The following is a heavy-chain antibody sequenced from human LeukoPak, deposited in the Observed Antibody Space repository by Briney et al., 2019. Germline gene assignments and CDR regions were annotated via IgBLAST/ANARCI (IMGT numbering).Heavy chain of an antibody. V-gene: IGHV4-30-4*08. Sequence: KPSETLSLTCTVSGGSISSGDYYWSWIRQPPGKGLEWIGYIYYSGSTFHYNPSLKSRVNISVDTSKNQYSLRLSSVTAEDTAVYYCASTNCSSTSCYGANWFDPWGQGTLVTVSS. CDR1: GGSISSGDYY. CDR2: IYYSGST. J-gene: IGHJ5*02. D-gene: IGHD2-2*01. CDR3: ASTNCSSTSCYGANWFDP.